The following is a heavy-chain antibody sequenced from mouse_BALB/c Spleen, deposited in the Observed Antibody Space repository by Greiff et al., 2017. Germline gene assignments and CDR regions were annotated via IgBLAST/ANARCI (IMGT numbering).Heavy chain of an antibody. CDR3: ARRSNYYYAMDY. V-gene: IGHV1S137*01. Sequence: QVQLQQSGPELVRPGVSVKISCKGSGYTFTDYAMHWVKQSHAKSLEWIGVISTYYGNTNYNQKFKGKATMTVDKSSSTAYMELARLTSEDSAIYYCARRSNYYYAMDYWGQGTSVTVSS. J-gene: IGHJ4*01. D-gene: IGHD2-5*01. CDR1: GYTFTDYA. CDR2: ISTYYGNT.